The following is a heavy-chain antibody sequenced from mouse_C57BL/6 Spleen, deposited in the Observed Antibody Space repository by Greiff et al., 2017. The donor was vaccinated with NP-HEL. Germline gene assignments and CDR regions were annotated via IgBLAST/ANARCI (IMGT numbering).Heavy chain of an antibody. CDR1: GFTFSSYA. J-gene: IGHJ3*01. CDR2: ISDGGSYT. Sequence: EVMLVESGGGLVKPGGSLKLSCEASGFTFSSYAMSWVRQTPEKRLEWVATISDGGSYTYYQDNVKGRFTISRDNAKTNLYLQMSHLKSEDTAMYYCASPRAYDYDSSWFAFWGQGTLVTVSA. CDR3: ASPRAYDYDSSWFAF. D-gene: IGHD2-4*01. V-gene: IGHV5-4*03.